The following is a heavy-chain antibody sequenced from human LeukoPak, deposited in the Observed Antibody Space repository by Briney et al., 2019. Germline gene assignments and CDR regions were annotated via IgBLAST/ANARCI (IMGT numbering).Heavy chain of an antibody. V-gene: IGHV3-74*01. J-gene: IGHJ4*02. CDR2: INTDGSST. Sequence: GGSLRLSCAASGFTFSTYWMHWVRQAPGKGPVWVSRINTDGSSTTYADSVKGRFTISRDNAKNTLYLQMNSLRAEDTAVYYCARDSVATLNYWGQGTLVTVSP. CDR1: GFTFSTYW. CDR3: ARDSVATLNY. D-gene: IGHD4-23*01.